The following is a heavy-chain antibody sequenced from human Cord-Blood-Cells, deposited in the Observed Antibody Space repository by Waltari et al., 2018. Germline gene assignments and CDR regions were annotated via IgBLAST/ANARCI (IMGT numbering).Heavy chain of an antibody. D-gene: IGHD6-6*01. CDR2: IYYSGST. J-gene: IGHJ3*02. V-gene: IGHV4-39*01. CDR1: GGSISSSSYY. CDR3: ARPHSSSDAFDI. Sequence: QLQLQESGPGLVKPSETLSLTCTVSGGSISSSSYYWGWIRQPPGKGLEWIGSIYYSGSTYHNPSRKSRVTISVDTSKNQFSLKLSCVTAADTAVYYCARPHSSSDAFDIWGQGTMVTVSS.